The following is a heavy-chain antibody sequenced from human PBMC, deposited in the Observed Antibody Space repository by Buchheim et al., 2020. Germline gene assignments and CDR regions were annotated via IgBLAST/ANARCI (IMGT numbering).Heavy chain of an antibody. CDR1: GGSFSRSS. Sequence: QVQLQQWGAGLLKPSETLSLNCAVYGGSFSRSSWSWIRQTPGKGLEWIGEINHTGSTNYNPSIKSRVTISVDRAKNQVALKLTSVTAADTAVYYCAVTTRGDFWSWGWFDPWGQGTL. D-gene: IGHD3-3*01. V-gene: IGHV4-34*02. CDR2: INHTGST. CDR3: AVTTRGDFWSWGWFDP. J-gene: IGHJ5*02.